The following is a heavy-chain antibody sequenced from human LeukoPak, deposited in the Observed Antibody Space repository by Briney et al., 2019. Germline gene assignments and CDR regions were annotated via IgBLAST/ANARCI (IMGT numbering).Heavy chain of an antibody. Sequence: SETLSLTCAVYGRSFSGYYWNWIRQPPGKGLEWIGEINHSGSTNYNPSLKSRVTISVDTSKNQFSLKLSSVTAADTAVYYCARAPQYQLRAWFDPWGQGTLVTVSS. J-gene: IGHJ5*02. V-gene: IGHV4-34*01. CDR3: ARAPQYQLRAWFDP. CDR2: INHSGST. CDR1: GRSFSGYY. D-gene: IGHD2-2*01.